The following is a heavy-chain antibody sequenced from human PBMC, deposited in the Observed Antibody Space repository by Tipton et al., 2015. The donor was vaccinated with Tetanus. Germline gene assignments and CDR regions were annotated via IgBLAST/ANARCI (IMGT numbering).Heavy chain of an antibody. CDR1: GTSISRSSHY. CDR3: ARDSYYSSRWSFADY. Sequence: TLSLTCTVSGTSISRSSHYWTWIRQPPGKEPEWVGYVYHSGATNYHPSLKSRLAISADTSKNQFSLNLRSVTAADTAVYYCARDSYYSSRWSFADYWGQGTLVTVSS. CDR2: VYHSGAT. J-gene: IGHJ4*02. V-gene: IGHV4-61*01. D-gene: IGHD3-22*01.